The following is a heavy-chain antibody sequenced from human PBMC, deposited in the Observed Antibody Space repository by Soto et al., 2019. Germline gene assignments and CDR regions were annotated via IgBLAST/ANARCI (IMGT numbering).Heavy chain of an antibody. CDR3: ARGGAGYYFDY. D-gene: IGHD2-15*01. J-gene: IGHJ4*02. CDR2: INAGNGDT. Sequence: QVQLVQSGAEEKKPGASVKVSCKASGYTFINYAIHWVRQAPGQRLEWMGCINAGNGDTKYSQKFQGRVTITRDTSANTAYMELSGLRSEGTAVYYCARGGAGYYFDYWGQGTLVTVSS. CDR1: GYTFINYA. V-gene: IGHV1-3*05.